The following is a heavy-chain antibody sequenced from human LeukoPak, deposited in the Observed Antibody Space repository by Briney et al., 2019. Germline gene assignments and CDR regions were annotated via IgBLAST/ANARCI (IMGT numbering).Heavy chain of an antibody. CDR1: GGSISSSSYY. CDR3: AREAGYYDILTGYYYYMDV. D-gene: IGHD3-9*01. Sequence: PSETLSLTCTVSGGSISSSSYYWGWIRQPPGKGLEWIGSIYYSGSTYYNPSLKSRVTISVDTSKNQFSLKLSSVTAADTAVYYCAREAGYYDILTGYYYYMDVWGKGTTVTISS. V-gene: IGHV4-39*07. CDR2: IYYSGST. J-gene: IGHJ6*03.